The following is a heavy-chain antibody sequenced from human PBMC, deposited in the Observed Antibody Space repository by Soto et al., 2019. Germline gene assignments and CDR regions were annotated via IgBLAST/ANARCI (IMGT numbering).Heavy chain of an antibody. D-gene: IGHD4-17*01. CDR1: GFTFSSYA. V-gene: IGHV3-23*01. Sequence: PGGSLRLSCAASGFTFSSYAMSWVRQAPGKGLEWVSTISSSGGSTHYADSVKGRFTISRDNSKNTLYLQMNSLRAEDTAVYYWANFYGANPANTYTTAPGGKETRVTVP. CDR2: ISSSGGST. J-gene: IGHJ5*02. CDR3: ANFYGANPANTYTTAP.